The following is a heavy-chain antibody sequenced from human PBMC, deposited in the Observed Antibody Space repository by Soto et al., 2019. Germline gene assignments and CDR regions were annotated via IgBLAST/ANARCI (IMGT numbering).Heavy chain of an antibody. V-gene: IGHV1-69*12. Sequence: QVQLVQSGAEVKKPESSVKVSCKAPGGTFSTYAISWVLQAPGHGLEWIGGIISMFGTANYAQRVQNRVTITADESTTTVYMELSSLRSEDTAVYFCASGIQLWLRRINNGYSGWGQGTLVTVSS. CDR3: ASGIQLWLRRINNGYSG. CDR1: GGTFSTYA. D-gene: IGHD5-18*01. J-gene: IGHJ4*02. CDR2: IISMFGTA.